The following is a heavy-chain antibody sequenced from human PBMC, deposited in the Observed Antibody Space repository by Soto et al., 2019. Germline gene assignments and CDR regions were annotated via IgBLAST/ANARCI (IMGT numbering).Heavy chain of an antibody. J-gene: IGHJ1*01. CDR1: GGSISSGGYY. V-gene: IGHV4-31*03. Sequence: SETLSLTCTVSGGSISSGGYYWSWIRHHPGKGLEWIGYIYYSGSTYYSPSLESRATISIDTSKNQFSLKLSSVTAADTAVYYCARALGASFEYFQHWGQGTLVTVSS. D-gene: IGHD1-26*01. CDR3: ARALGASFEYFQH. CDR2: IYYSGST.